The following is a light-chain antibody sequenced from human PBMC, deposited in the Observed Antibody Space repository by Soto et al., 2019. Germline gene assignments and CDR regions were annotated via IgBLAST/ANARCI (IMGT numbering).Light chain of an antibody. CDR2: DAS. V-gene: IGKV1-13*02. J-gene: IGKJ4*01. CDR1: QAISTN. CDR3: QQFRTYPT. Sequence: AIPLTHSPSSLSASIGDRVTITCRASQAISTNLPWYQHKPGTVPKVLIYDASILESGVPSRFSGSGSGTDFTLIISSLQPEDFATYYCQQFRTYPTCGGWIKGEVQ.